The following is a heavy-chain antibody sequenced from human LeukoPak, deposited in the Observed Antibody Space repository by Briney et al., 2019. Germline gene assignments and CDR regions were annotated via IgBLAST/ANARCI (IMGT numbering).Heavy chain of an antibody. CDR1: GGSISSSSSY. Sequence: SETLSLTCSVSGGSISSSSSYWGWIRQPPGKGLEWIGSIYYSGSSFDNPALKSRVTISVDTSKNQFSLKLSSVTAADTAVYYCARGVHKSYYDRSGYQPYAFDIWGQGTMVTISS. CDR2: IYYSGSS. V-gene: IGHV4-39*01. CDR3: ARGVHKSYYDRSGYQPYAFDI. D-gene: IGHD3-22*01. J-gene: IGHJ3*02.